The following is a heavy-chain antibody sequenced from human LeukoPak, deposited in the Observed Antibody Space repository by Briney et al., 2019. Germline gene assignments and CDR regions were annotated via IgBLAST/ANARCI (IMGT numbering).Heavy chain of an antibody. CDR2: IRYDGSNK. D-gene: IGHD3-10*01. V-gene: IGHV3-30*02. CDR1: GFTFSSYG. CDR3: AKDGDPLLWFGYIDY. Sequence: GGSLRLSCAASGFTFSSYGMHWVRQAPGKGLEWVAFIRYDGSNKYYADSVKGRFTISRDNSKNTLYLQMNSLRAEDTAVYYCAKDGDPLLWFGYIDYWGQGTLVNVSS. J-gene: IGHJ4*02.